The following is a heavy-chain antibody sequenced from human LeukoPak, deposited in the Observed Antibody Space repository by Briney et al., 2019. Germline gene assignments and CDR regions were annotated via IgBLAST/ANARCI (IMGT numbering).Heavy chain of an antibody. CDR3: ARDGPYYDFWSGYYRRAFDI. J-gene: IGHJ3*02. CDR1: GSSISSGSYY. D-gene: IGHD3-3*01. CDR2: IYTSGST. Sequence: PSQTLSLTCTVSGSSISSGSYYWSWIRQPAGKGLEWIGRIYTSGSTNYNPSLKSRVTISVDTSKNQFSLNLSSVTAADTAVYYCARDGPYYDFWSGYYRRAFDIWGQGTMVTVSS. V-gene: IGHV4-61*02.